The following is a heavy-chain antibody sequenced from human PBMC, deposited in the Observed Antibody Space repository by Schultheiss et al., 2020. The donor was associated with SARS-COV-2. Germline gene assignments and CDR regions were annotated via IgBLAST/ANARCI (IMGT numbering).Heavy chain of an antibody. CDR2: IYWDDDK. Sequence: SGPTLVKPTQTLTLTCTFSGFSLSTSGMCVSWIRQPPGKALEWLALIYWDDDKRYSPSLKSRLTITKDTSKNQVVLTMTNMDPVDTATYYCARTPTRGSGMDVWGQGTTVTVSS. CDR3: ARTPTRGSGMDV. J-gene: IGHJ6*02. V-gene: IGHV2-5*08. CDR1: GFSLSTSGMC. D-gene: IGHD3-16*01.